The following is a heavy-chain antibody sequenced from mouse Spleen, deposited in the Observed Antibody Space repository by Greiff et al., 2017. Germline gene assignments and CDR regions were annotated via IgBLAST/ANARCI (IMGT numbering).Heavy chain of an antibody. CDR1: GFSLTSYG. D-gene: IGHD4-1*02. CDR3: AKRNWDVYFDV. Sequence: VQLKQSGPGLVQPSQSLSITCTVSGFSLTSYGVHWVRQPPGKGLEWLGVIWSGGSTDHNAAFISRLSISKDNSKSQVFFKMNSLQADDTAIYYCAKRNWDVYFDVWGTGTTVTVSS. V-gene: IGHV2-4*01. CDR2: IWSGGST. J-gene: IGHJ1*03.